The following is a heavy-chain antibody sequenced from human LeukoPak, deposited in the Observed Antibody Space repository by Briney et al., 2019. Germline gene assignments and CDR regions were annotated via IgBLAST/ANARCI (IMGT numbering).Heavy chain of an antibody. J-gene: IGHJ4*02. CDR3: AKPWDYDILTGYYKGQTHGIRQPFDY. CDR2: ISGSGGST. D-gene: IGHD3-9*01. CDR1: GGSFSGYY. V-gene: IGHV3-23*01. Sequence: ASETLSLTCAVYGGSFSGYYWSWVRQAPGKGLEWVSAISGSGGSTYYADSVKGRFTISRDNSKNTLYLQMNSLRAEDTAVYYCAKPWDYDILTGYYKGQTHGIRQPFDYWGQGTLVTVSS.